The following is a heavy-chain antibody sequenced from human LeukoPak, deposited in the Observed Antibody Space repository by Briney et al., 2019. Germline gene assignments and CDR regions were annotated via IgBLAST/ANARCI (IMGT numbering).Heavy chain of an antibody. J-gene: IGHJ4*02. CDR2: ISGSGRKT. CDR1: GFTFRSYG. Sequence: SGGTLRLSCEASGFTFRSYGMSWVRQAPGKGLEWVSVISGSGRKTDYADSVKGRFTISRDNSKNTMYLLMNSLRVEDTDEYYCAKDLGYDYVWGEGNLYDYWGQGILVTVSA. D-gene: IGHD3-16*01. CDR3: AKDLGYDYVWGEGNLYDY. V-gene: IGHV3-23*01.